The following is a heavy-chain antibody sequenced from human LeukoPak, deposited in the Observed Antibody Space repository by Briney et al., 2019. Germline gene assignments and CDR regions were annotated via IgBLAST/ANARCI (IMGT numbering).Heavy chain of an antibody. CDR2: INHSGST. V-gene: IGHV4-34*01. CDR3: ARGGRGNGKGYAY. J-gene: IGHJ4*02. Sequence: NPSETLSLTCAVYGGSFSGYYWSWIRQPPGKGLEWIGEINHSGSTNYNPSLKSRVTISVDTSKNQFSLKLSPVTAADTAVYYCARGGRGNGKGYAYGARGTL. D-gene: IGHD5-18*01. CDR1: GGSFSGYY.